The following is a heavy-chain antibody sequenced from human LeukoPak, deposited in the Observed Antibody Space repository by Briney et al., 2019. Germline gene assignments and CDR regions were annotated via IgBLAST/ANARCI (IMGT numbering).Heavy chain of an antibody. D-gene: IGHD3-22*01. CDR2: ISSSSSYI. Sequence: GGSLRLSCAASGFTFSSYSMNWVRQAPGKGLEWVSSISSSSSYIYYADSVKGRFTISRDNAKNSLYLQMNSLRAEDTAVYYCARDPQAYYYDSSGYLNDAFDIWGQGTMVTVSS. V-gene: IGHV3-21*01. CDR3: ARDPQAYYYDSSGYLNDAFDI. J-gene: IGHJ3*02. CDR1: GFTFSSYS.